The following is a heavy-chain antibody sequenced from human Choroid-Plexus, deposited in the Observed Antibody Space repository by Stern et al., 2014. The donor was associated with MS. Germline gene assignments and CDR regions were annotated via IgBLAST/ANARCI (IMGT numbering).Heavy chain of an antibody. V-gene: IGHV3-30*18. CDR1: GFTFGSWA. CDR3: AKDRQYLTYFFDH. D-gene: IGHD2/OR15-2a*01. CDR2: VSYDGSNK. Sequence: VQLVQSGGGVVQPGRPLRLSCVASGFTFGSWAMHWVRQAPGKGLEWVAGVSYDGSNKYYADSVKCRFTISRDNSQNTLYMQMSSLRPEDTAVYYCAKDRQYLTYFFDHWGQGSLVTVSS. J-gene: IGHJ5*02.